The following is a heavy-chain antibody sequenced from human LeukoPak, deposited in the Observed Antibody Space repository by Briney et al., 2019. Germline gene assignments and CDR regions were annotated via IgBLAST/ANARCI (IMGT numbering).Heavy chain of an antibody. CDR1: GFTFRDYV. Sequence: GGSLRLSCTASGFTFRDYVMSWVRQAPGKGLEWVGFIRSEGHGGTTEYAASVKGRFTISRDDSKSIAFLQMNTLKTEDTAVYYCTTSLGYCSSTSCFDFDSWGQGTLVSVSS. CDR2: IRSEGHGGTT. J-gene: IGHJ4*02. CDR3: TTSLGYCSSTSCFDFDS. D-gene: IGHD2-2*01. V-gene: IGHV3-49*04.